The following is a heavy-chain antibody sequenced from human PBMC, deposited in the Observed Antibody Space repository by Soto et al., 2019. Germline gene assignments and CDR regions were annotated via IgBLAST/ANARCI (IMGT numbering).Heavy chain of an antibody. Sequence: QLVESGGGLVKPGGSLRVSCAASRFAFSSYSMHWVRQAPMKGLEWVASINSVASYVYYADSVEGRFTISRDNAKNSVYLQMNTLTSEDTAVYYCTRDRSSFMRGPIRAPYGGLDLWGQGTTVLVS. J-gene: IGHJ6*02. CDR2: INSVASYV. V-gene: IGHV3-21*01. D-gene: IGHD3-10*01. CDR1: RFAFSSYS. CDR3: TRDRSSFMRGPIRAPYGGLDL.